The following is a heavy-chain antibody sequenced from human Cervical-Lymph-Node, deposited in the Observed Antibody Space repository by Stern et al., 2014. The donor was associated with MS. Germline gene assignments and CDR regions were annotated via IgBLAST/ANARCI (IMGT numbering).Heavy chain of an antibody. D-gene: IGHD2/OR15-2a*01. CDR2: IYHSGAS. CDR1: GGSVSSTNW. V-gene: IGHV4-4*02. J-gene: IGHJ2*01. Sequence: QVQLQESGPGLVKPSGTLSLTCAVSGGSVSSTNWWSWVRQSPGKGLEWIGNIYHSGASNYRPSPRSRVSISLDNSKNHLSLHLTSVTAADTAVYYCARERQQYCNSEGCSYWYFDLWGRGTLVTVSS. CDR3: ARERQQYCNSEGCSYWYFDL.